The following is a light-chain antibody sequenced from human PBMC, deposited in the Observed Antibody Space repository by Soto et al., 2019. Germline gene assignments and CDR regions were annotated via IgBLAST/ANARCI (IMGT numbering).Light chain of an antibody. Sequence: QSALTQPPSASGSPGQSVTISCTGTSSDVGGYNYVSWYQQHPGKAPKLMIYEVSKRPSGVPDRFSGSKSGNTASLTVSGLQAEDEADYYCSSYAGSNNLVFGRGTQLTVL. CDR1: SSDVGGYNY. V-gene: IGLV2-8*01. J-gene: IGLJ2*01. CDR2: EVS. CDR3: SSYAGSNNLV.